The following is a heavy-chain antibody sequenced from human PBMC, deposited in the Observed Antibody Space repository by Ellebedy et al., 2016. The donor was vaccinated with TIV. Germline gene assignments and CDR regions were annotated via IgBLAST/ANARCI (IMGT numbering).Heavy chain of an antibody. V-gene: IGHV3-48*03. CDR2: ISSSGSTI. Sequence: GESLKISCSASGFTFRSYEMNRVRQAPGKGLEWVSYISSSGSTIYYADSVKGQFTISRDNSKNTLYLQMNSLRAEDTAVYYCARDIRGYSYGETDYWGQGTLVTVSS. J-gene: IGHJ4*02. CDR1: GFTFRSYE. D-gene: IGHD5-18*01. CDR3: ARDIRGYSYGETDY.